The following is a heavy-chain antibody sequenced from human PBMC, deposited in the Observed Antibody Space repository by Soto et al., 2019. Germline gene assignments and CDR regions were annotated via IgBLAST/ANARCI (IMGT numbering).Heavy chain of an antibody. CDR3: TKRRNVLRFLEWSSGMEV. D-gene: IGHD3-3*01. Sequence: GGSLRLSCAASGFTFSSYGMHWVRQAPGKGLEWVAFISHDGSNKYYADSMKGRISMSRDNSKSTVHLQMSSLRAEDTAVYYCTKRRNVLRFLEWSSGMEVWGQGTTVTVSS. V-gene: IGHV3-30*18. CDR2: ISHDGSNK. J-gene: IGHJ6*02. CDR1: GFTFSSYG.